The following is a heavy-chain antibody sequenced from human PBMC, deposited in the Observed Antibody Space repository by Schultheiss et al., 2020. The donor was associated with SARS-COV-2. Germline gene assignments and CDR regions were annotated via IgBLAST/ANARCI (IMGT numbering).Heavy chain of an antibody. CDR3: ARVRPYCGGDCYSWWFDP. J-gene: IGHJ5*02. Sequence: ASVKVSCKASGYTFTSYDINWVRQATGQGLEWMGWINPNSGGTNYAQKFQGRVTMTRDTSISTAYMELSRLRSDDTAVYYCARVRPYCGGDCYSWWFDPWGQGTLVTVSS. D-gene: IGHD2-21*01. CDR1: GYTFTSYD. CDR2: INPNSGGT. V-gene: IGHV1-2*02.